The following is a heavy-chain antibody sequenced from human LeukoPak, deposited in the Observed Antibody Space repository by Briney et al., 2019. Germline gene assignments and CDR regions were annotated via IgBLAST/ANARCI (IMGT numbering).Heavy chain of an antibody. CDR3: ARDSQVYYDFWSGYHNYYYYYGMDV. J-gene: IGHJ6*02. Sequence: GGSLRLSCAASGFTFSSYGMHWVRQATGKGLEWVAVIWYDGSNKYYADSVKGRFTISRDNSKNTLYLQMNSLRAEDTAVYYCARDSQVYYDFWSGYHNYYYYYGMDVWGQGTTVTVSS. CDR1: GFTFSSYG. CDR2: IWYDGSNK. D-gene: IGHD3-3*01. V-gene: IGHV3-33*01.